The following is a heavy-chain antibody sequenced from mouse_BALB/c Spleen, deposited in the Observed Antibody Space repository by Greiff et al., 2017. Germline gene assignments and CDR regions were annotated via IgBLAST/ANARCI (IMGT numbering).Heavy chain of an antibody. Sequence: VQLQQSGTVLARPGASVKMSCKASGYTFTSYWMHWVKQRPGQGLEWIGAIYPGNSDTSYNQKFKGKAKLTAVTSTSTAYMELSSLTNADSAVYYCTRGGFGYYGNYLYAMDYWGQGTSVTVSS. D-gene: IGHD2-1*01. CDR1: GYTFTSYW. J-gene: IGHJ4*01. CDR3: TRGGFGYYGNYLYAMDY. V-gene: IGHV1-5*01. CDR2: IYPGNSDT.